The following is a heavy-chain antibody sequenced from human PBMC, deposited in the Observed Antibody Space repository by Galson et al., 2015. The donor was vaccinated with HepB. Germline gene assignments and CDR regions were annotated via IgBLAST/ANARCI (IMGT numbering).Heavy chain of an antibody. Sequence: TLSLTCTVSGGSISSGGYYWSWIRQHPGKGLEWIGYIYYSGSTYYNPSLKSRVTISVDTSKNQFSLKLSSVTAADTAVYYCARDTPSDYGDPSYFDSWGQGTLVTVSS. D-gene: IGHD4-17*01. CDR3: ARDTPSDYGDPSYFDS. CDR2: IYYSGST. J-gene: IGHJ4*02. V-gene: IGHV4-31*03. CDR1: GGSISSGGYY.